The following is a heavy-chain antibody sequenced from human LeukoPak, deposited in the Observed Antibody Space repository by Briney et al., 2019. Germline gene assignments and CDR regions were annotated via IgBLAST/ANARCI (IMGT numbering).Heavy chain of an antibody. CDR3: ARRSSGSPPYYFDY. CDR2: INSDGSTT. J-gene: IGHJ4*02. D-gene: IGHD1-26*01. Sequence: GGSLRLSCAASGFTFRSYWMHWVRHAPGKGLVWVSRINSDGSTTNYADSVKGRFTISRDNAKNTLDLQMNSLRAEDTAVYYCARRSSGSPPYYFDYWGQGTLVTVSS. V-gene: IGHV3-74*01. CDR1: GFTFRSYW.